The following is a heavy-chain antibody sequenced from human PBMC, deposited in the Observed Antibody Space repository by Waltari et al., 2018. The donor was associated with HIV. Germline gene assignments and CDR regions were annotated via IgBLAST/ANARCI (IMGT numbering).Heavy chain of an antibody. CDR1: GYSFTTYW. V-gene: IGHV5-51*01. J-gene: IGHJ4*02. CDR2: ISPSDSDT. D-gene: IGHD1-26*01. Sequence: EVQLVQSGAEVKQPGESLRFSCKASGYSFTTYWIGWVRQMPGKGLGWMGIISPSDSDTKYSPSFQGQVTFSADTSISTAYLQWSSLKTSDTAMYYCARHGAGSGSYVYHWGQGTLVTVSS. CDR3: ARHGAGSGSYVYH.